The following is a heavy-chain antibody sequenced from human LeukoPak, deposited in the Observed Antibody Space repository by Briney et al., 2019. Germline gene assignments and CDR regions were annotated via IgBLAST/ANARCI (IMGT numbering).Heavy chain of an antibody. CDR2: ISSSGSTI. Sequence: PGGSLRLSCAASGFTFSDYYMSWIRQAPGKGLEWVSYISSSGSTIYYADSVKGRFTISRDNAKNSLYLQMNSLRAEDTAVYYCATAVYYYYYMDIWGKGTTVTVSS. J-gene: IGHJ6*03. V-gene: IGHV3-11*01. CDR3: ATAVYYYYYMDI. CDR1: GFTFSDYY.